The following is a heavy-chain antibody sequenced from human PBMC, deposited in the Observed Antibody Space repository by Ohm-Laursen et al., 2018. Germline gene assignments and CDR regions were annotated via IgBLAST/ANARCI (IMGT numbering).Heavy chain of an antibody. CDR3: ARHAAYCGGDCYSRWFDP. CDR1: GGSISSSSYY. J-gene: IGHJ5*02. V-gene: IGHV4-39*01. D-gene: IGHD2-21*02. CDR2: IYYSGST. Sequence: GTLSLTCPVSGGSISSSSYYWGWIRQPPGKGLEWIGSIYYSGSTYYNPSLKSRVTISVDTSKNQFSLKLSSVTAADTAVYYCARHAAYCGGDCYSRWFDPWGQGTLVTVSS.